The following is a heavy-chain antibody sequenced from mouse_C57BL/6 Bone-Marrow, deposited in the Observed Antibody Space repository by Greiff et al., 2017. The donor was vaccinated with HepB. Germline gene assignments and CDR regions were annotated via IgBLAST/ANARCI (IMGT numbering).Heavy chain of an antibody. CDR1: GYTFTDYE. CDR2: IDPETGGT. V-gene: IGHV1-15*01. J-gene: IGHJ1*03. Sequence: LQESGAELVRPGASVTLSCKASGYTFTDYEMHWVKQTPVHGLEWIGAIDPETGGTAYNQKFKGKAILTADKSSSTAYMELRSLTSEDSAVYYCTRWERRYWYFDVWGTGTTVTVSS. D-gene: IGHD4-1*01. CDR3: TRWERRYWYFDV.